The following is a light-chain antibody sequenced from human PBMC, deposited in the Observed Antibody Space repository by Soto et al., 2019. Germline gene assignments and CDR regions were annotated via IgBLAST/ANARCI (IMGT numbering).Light chain of an antibody. CDR1: QGISYY. CDR2: GAS. CDR3: QKYESDPFT. V-gene: IGKV1-27*01. J-gene: IGKJ3*01. Sequence: DIQVTQSPSSLSASVGDRVTITCRASQGISYYLAWYQQKPGKVPELLIYGASTLQSGVPSRFSGSGFGTDFTLTINSLQPEDVATYYCQKYESDPFTFGPGTKVEIK.